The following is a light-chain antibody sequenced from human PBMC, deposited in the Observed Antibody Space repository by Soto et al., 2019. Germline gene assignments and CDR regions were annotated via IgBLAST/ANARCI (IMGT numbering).Light chain of an antibody. CDR2: GNS. V-gene: IGLV1-40*01. CDR1: SSNIGAGYD. CDR3: QSYDSSLSGYV. J-gene: IGLJ1*01. Sequence: VLTQPPSVSGAPGQRVTISCTGSSSNIGAGYDVHWYQQLPGTAPKLLIYGNSNRPSGVPDRFSGSKSGTSASLAITGLQAEDEADYYCQSYDSSLSGYVFGTGSQVTVL.